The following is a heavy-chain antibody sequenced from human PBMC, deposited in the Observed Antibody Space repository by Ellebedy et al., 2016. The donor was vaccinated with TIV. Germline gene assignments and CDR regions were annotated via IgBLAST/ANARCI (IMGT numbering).Heavy chain of an antibody. J-gene: IGHJ3*02. Sequence: GESLKISXAASGFTFSSYSMNWVRQAPGKGLEWVSSISTSSSHIYYADSVKGRFTISRDNAKNSLYLQMNSLRAEDTAVYYCARGANTVQREDTFDIWGQGTMVTVSS. CDR1: GFTFSSYS. D-gene: IGHD2-2*01. V-gene: IGHV3-21*01. CDR2: ISTSSSHI. CDR3: ARGANTVQREDTFDI.